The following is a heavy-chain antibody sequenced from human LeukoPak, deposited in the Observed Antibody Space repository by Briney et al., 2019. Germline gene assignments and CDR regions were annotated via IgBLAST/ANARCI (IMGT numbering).Heavy chain of an antibody. CDR3: ARVKSDFGVVIVY. Sequence: ASVKVSCKASGYTFTGYYMHWVRQAPGQGLEWMGWINPNSGGTNYAQKLQGRVTMTTDTSTSTAYMELRSLRSDDTAVYYCARVKSDFGVVIVYWGQGTLVTASS. CDR2: INPNSGGT. D-gene: IGHD3-3*01. J-gene: IGHJ4*02. CDR1: GYTFTGYY. V-gene: IGHV1-2*02.